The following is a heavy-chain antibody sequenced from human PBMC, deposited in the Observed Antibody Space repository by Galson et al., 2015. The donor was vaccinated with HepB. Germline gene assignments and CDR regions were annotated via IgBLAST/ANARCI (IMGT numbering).Heavy chain of an antibody. D-gene: IGHD2-8*02. V-gene: IGHV3-15*01. J-gene: IGHJ5*02. CDR3: TTDVYYSTYWSWLDP. CDR2: IKSKTDGATT. Sequence: VRQAPGKELEWVGRIKSKTDGATTDYNAPVKGRFTISRDDSKNRLYLQMDRLKTEDTAVYYCTTDVYYSTYWSWLDPWGQGTLVTVSS.